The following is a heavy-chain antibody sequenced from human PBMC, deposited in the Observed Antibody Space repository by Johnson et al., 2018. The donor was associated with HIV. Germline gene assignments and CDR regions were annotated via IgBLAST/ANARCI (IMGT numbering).Heavy chain of an antibody. CDR2: MSYDGSSK. V-gene: IGHV3-30*04. J-gene: IGHJ3*01. CDR1: GFTFSSYA. Sequence: QEQLVESGGGVVQPGRSLRLSCAASGFTFSSYAMHWVRQAPGKGLEWVAVMSYDGSSKYYADSVKGRFTISRDNSRNTLYLQMNSLRAEDTALYYCAKALLMGWEQTDPFDVWGQGTMVTVSS. CDR3: AKALLMGWEQTDPFDV. D-gene: IGHD1-26*01.